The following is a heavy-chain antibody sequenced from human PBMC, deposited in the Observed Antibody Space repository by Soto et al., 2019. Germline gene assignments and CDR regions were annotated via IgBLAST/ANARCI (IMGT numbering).Heavy chain of an antibody. CDR1: EFTFLSYP. Sequence: GGSLRLSVAASEFTFLSYPMHWVRQAPGKGLEWVAVISYDGSNKYYADSVKGRFTISRDNSKNTLYLQMNSLRTEDTAVYYCARDRLRYNWNDFPYYYYGMDVWGQGTTVTVSS. V-gene: IGHV3-30-3*01. J-gene: IGHJ6*02. CDR2: ISYDGSNK. D-gene: IGHD1-1*01. CDR3: ARDRLRYNWNDFPYYYYGMDV.